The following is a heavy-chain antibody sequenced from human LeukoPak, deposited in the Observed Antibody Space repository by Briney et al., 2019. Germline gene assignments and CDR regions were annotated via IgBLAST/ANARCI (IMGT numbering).Heavy chain of an antibody. CDR1: GYSISRGNY. CDR2: ISDGGSA. D-gene: IGHD3-3*01. J-gene: IGHJ4*02. CDR3: ATSDRGSIFGVVISF. V-gene: IGHV4-38-2*01. Sequence: SETLSLTCAVSGYSISRGNYWGWIRQPPGKGLEWIGSISDGGSADYNPSLRSRVTISVDTSKNQLSLKLTSVTAADTAVYYCATSDRGSIFGVVISFWGQGTLVTVSS.